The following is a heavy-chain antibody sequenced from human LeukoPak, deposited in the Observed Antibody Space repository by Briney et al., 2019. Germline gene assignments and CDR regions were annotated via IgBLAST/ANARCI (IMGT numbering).Heavy chain of an antibody. J-gene: IGHJ6*03. CDR1: EFTFSTYC. V-gene: IGHV3-74*01. Sequence: GGSLRLSCAASEFTFSTYCMHWVRQAPGKGLVWVSRINSDGTNTDYADSVKGRFTISRDNAKNSLYLQMNSLRAEDTAVYYCARDRLQDYYYYYMDVWGKGTTVTVSS. CDR2: INSDGTNT. CDR3: ARDRLQDYYYYYMDV. D-gene: IGHD5-24*01.